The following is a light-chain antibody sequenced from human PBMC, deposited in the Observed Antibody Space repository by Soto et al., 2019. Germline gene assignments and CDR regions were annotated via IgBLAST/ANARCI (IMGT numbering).Light chain of an antibody. CDR1: SSDVGRYSL. J-gene: IGLJ1*01. Sequence: QSALTQPASVSGSPGQSITISCTGTSSDVGRYSLVSWYQQHPGKAPKLMISEDHKRPSGVSNRFSGSKSGNTASLTISELQTEDEADYYCCSYAGSNTWVFGTGTKLTVL. CDR3: CSYAGSNTWV. CDR2: EDH. V-gene: IGLV2-23*01.